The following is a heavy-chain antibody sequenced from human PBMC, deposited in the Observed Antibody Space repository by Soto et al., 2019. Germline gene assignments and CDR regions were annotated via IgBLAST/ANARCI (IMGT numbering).Heavy chain of an antibody. J-gene: IGHJ6*03. V-gene: IGHV4-59*01. CDR1: GGSISSYY. D-gene: IGHD2-2*01. CDR3: ARELRYCSSTSCRYYYYYYMDV. CDR2: IYYSGST. Sequence: ETLSLTCTVSGGSISSYYWSWIRQPPGKGLEWIGYIYYSGSTNYNPSLKSRVTISVDTSKNQFSLKLSSVTAADTAVYYCARELRYCSSTSCRYYYYYYMDVWGKGTTVTVSS.